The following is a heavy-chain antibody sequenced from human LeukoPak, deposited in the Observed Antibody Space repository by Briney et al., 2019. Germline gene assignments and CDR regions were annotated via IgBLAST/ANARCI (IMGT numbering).Heavy chain of an antibody. D-gene: IGHD6-13*01. CDR2: IYYSGST. CDR3: ARGRGIAAAGYFDY. CDR1: GGSISSYY. J-gene: IGHJ4*02. V-gene: IGHV4-59*12. Sequence: SETLSLTCTVSGGSISSYYWSWIRQPPGKGLEWIGYIYYSGSTNYNPSLKSRVTISVDTSKNQFSLKLSSVTAADTAVYYCARGRGIAAAGYFDYWGQGTLVTVSS.